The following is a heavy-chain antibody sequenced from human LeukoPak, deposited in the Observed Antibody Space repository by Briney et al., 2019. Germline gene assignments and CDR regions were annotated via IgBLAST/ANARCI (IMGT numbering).Heavy chain of an antibody. Sequence: GGSLRLSCAASGFTFSSYAMSWVRQAPGKGLEWVSAMSGSGGSTYYADSVKGRFTISRDNSKNTLYLQMNSLRAEDTAVYYCAKGTVLWFGELPDYWGQGTLVTVSS. CDR1: GFTFSSYA. D-gene: IGHD3-10*01. CDR3: AKGTVLWFGELPDY. V-gene: IGHV3-23*01. J-gene: IGHJ4*02. CDR2: MSGSGGST.